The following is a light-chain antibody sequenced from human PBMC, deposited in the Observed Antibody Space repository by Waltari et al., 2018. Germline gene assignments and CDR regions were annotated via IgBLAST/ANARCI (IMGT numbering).Light chain of an antibody. CDR1: NIGSKS. Sequence: SNVLTQPPSVSVAPGQTARMTCGGNNIGSKSVHRYQQRPGQAPVLVIYDDIDRPSGIPERFSGSNSGNTATLSISRVEAGDEGDYYCQVWDITSDHVIFGGGTKLTVL. CDR2: DDI. CDR3: QVWDITSDHVI. J-gene: IGLJ2*01. V-gene: IGLV3-21*02.